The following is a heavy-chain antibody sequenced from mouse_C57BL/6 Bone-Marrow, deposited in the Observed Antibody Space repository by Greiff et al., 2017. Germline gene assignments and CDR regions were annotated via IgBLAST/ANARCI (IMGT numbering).Heavy chain of an antibody. CDR3: ARRAYYYGSSYDYYAMDY. D-gene: IGHD1-1*01. J-gene: IGHJ4*01. CDR1: GYTFTSYW. CDR2: IHPNSGSY. Sequence: QVQLQQPGAELVKPGASVKLSCKASGYTFTSYWMHWVKQRPGQGLEWIGMIHPNSGSYNYNEKLNSKATLTVDKYSSTAYMQHSSLTSEDSAVYYCARRAYYYGSSYDYYAMDYWGQGTSVTVSS. V-gene: IGHV1-64*01.